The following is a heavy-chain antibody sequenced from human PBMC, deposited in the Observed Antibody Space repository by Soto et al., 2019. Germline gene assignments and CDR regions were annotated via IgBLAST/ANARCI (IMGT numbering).Heavy chain of an antibody. Sequence: EVPLVESGGDLVQPGGSLRLSCAASGFTLSDHYMDWVRQAPGKGLEWVARSRNKANSYTTEYAASVKGRFIISRXESKSSLYLQMSNMKTEDTAVYYCARVNARYCIDYWGHGTLVTVSS. D-gene: IGHD3-16*02. CDR2: SRNKANSYTT. CDR1: GFTLSDHY. V-gene: IGHV3-72*01. J-gene: IGHJ4*01. CDR3: ARVNARYCIDY.